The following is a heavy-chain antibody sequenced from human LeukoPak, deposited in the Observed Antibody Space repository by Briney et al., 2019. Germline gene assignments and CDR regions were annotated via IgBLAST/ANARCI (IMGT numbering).Heavy chain of an antibody. V-gene: IGHV4-39*01. CDR3: ARHAWGLNAFDV. D-gene: IGHD3-16*01. CDR1: GGSISSTNYN. Sequence: PSETLSLTCTVSGGSISSTNYNWGWLRQLPGKGPERIGNIYFSGTTYYNPSLKSRVIIPVDTSKSQFSLKLNSVTAADTAVYYCARHAWGLNAFDVWGRGTMVIVSS. J-gene: IGHJ3*01. CDR2: IYFSGTT.